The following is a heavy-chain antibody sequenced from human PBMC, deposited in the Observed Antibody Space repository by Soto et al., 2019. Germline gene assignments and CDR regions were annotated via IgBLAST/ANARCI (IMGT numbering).Heavy chain of an antibody. Sequence: SETLSLTCAVYGGSFSGYYWSWIRQPPGKGLEWIGEINHSGSTNYNPSLKSRVTISVDTSKNQFSLKLSSVTAAETAVYYCARAQRETIKIFGVDYYYYGMDVWGPGTPVTVSS. CDR3: ARAQRETIKIFGVDYYYYGMDV. V-gene: IGHV4-34*01. CDR2: INHSGST. D-gene: IGHD3-3*01. CDR1: GGSFSGYY. J-gene: IGHJ6*02.